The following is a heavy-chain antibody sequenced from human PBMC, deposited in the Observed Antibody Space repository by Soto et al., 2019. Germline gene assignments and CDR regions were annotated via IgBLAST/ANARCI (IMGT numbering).Heavy chain of an antibody. CDR1: GFSFNSYG. CDR2: IWDDGSNK. D-gene: IGHD6-19*01. Sequence: QVQLVESGGGVVQPGRSLRLSCAASGFSFNSYGMHWVRQAPGKGLEWVAVIWDDGSNKYYADSAKGRFTISRDNSKNTLYLQMNTLRAEDAAVYYCGRDWLAIDSWGQGTLVTVSS. V-gene: IGHV3-33*01. J-gene: IGHJ4*02. CDR3: GRDWLAIDS.